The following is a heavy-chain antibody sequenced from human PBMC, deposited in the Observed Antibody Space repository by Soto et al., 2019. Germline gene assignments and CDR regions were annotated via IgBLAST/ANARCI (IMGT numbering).Heavy chain of an antibody. CDR3: ARDFSGKTYTAMVRPYYYYGMDV. CDR2: IYYSGST. Sequence: PSETLSLTCTVSGGSISSSSYYWGWIRQPPGKGLEWIGSIYYSGSTYYNPSLKSRVTISVDTSKNQFSLKLSSVTAADTAVYYCARDFSGKTYTAMVRPYYYYGMDVWGQGTTVTVSS. D-gene: IGHD5-18*01. V-gene: IGHV4-39*02. CDR1: GGSISSSSYY. J-gene: IGHJ6*02.